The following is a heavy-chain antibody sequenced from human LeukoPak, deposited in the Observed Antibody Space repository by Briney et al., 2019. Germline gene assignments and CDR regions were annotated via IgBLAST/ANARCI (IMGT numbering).Heavy chain of an antibody. CDR1: GFTFGTYG. V-gene: IGHV3-23*01. CDR2: ITGSSTWT. D-gene: IGHD7-27*01. CDR3: ARELVSLGTGYFDL. J-gene: IGHJ2*01. Sequence: GGSLRLSCEASGFTFGTYGMTWVRQAPGKGLEWVSGITGSSTWTYYTDSVRGRFTISRDNPKNTLHLQMNNLTADDTAIYYCARELVSLGTGYFDLWGRGTLVTVSS.